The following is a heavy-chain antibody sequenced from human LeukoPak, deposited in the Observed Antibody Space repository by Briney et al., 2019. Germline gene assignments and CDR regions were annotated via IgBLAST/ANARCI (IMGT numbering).Heavy chain of an antibody. Sequence: GGSLRLSCAASGFTFSSYAMHWVRQAPGKGLEWVAVISYDGSNKYYADSVKGRFTISGDNSKNTLYLQMNSLRAEDTAVYYCAREGDSSGYYYYYYMDVWGKGTTVTVSS. V-gene: IGHV3-30*01. D-gene: IGHD3-22*01. CDR3: AREGDSSGYYYYYYMDV. CDR1: GFTFSSYA. J-gene: IGHJ6*03. CDR2: ISYDGSNK.